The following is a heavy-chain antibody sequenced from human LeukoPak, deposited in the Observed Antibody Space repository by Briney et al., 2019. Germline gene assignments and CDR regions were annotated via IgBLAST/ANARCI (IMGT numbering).Heavy chain of an antibody. V-gene: IGHV3-23*01. CDR1: GFTFSSYP. CDR2: ISASGLTT. CDR3: AKEPREYCSRTSCPNWIDA. D-gene: IGHD2-2*01. Sequence: PGGSLRLSCAASGFTFSSYPMSWVRQAPGKGLEWVSAISASGLTTYYADSVKGRFSISRDNSKNTLYLQMSSLRADDTAVYYCAKEPREYCSRTSCPNWIDAWGQGTLVTVSS. J-gene: IGHJ5*02.